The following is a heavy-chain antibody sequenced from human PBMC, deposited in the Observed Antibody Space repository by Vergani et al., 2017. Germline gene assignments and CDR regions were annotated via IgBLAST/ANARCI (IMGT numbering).Heavy chain of an antibody. D-gene: IGHD3-22*01. CDR2: ISYDGNKK. Sequence: VQLVESGGGLVQPGGSLRLSCSAAGFPFSDYGVHWVRQAPGKGLEWVSVISYDGNKKNYADSVKGRFTISRDNAKNSLYLQMNSLRAEDTAVYYCARAAYYYERVGGVWGQGTTVTVSS. CDR1: GFPFSDYG. J-gene: IGHJ6*02. CDR3: ARAAYYYERVGGV. V-gene: IGHV3-30*03.